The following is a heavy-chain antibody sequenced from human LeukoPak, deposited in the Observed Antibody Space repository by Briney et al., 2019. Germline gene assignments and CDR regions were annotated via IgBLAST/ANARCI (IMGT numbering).Heavy chain of an antibody. CDR1: GFTFSSYG. CDR3: AKGSGNGCGSGPFDY. Sequence: PGGSLRLSCAASGFTFSSYGMSWVRQAPGKGLEWVSAISTDAGETHYADSVKGRFTISRDNSKNTVSLQMSSLRAEDTALYYCAKGSGNGCGSGPFDYWGQGTLVTVSS. CDR2: ISTDAGET. J-gene: IGHJ4*02. V-gene: IGHV3-23*01. D-gene: IGHD3-10*01.